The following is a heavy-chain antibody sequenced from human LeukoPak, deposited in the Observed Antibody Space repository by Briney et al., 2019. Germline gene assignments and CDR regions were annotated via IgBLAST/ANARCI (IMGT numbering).Heavy chain of an antibody. CDR1: GGSIRSSSYF. D-gene: IGHD6-13*01. CDR3: ARIYSSSWFLNWFDP. V-gene: IGHV4-39*07. CDR2: IYHSGST. Sequence: SETLSLTYTVSGGSIRSSSYFWGWIRQPPGKGLECIGTIYHSGSTYYNPSLKSRVTISVDTSKNQFSLKLNSVTAADTAVYYCARIYSSSWFLNWFDPWGQGTLVTVSS. J-gene: IGHJ5*02.